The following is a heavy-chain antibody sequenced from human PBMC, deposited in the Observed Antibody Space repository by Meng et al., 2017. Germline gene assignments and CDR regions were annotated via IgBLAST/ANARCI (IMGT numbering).Heavy chain of an antibody. CDR1: GFTFSDYY. J-gene: IGHJ4*02. CDR3: ARGGAARPPDY. CDR2: ISSSSSTI. Sequence: QVEVVESGGGLDKPGGSLRLSCAASGFTFSDYYMSWIRQAPGQGLEWVSYISSSSSTISYADSVKGRFTISSDNAKNSLYLQMNSLRAEDTAVYYCARGGAARPPDYWGQGTLVTVSS. V-gene: IGHV3-11*01. D-gene: IGHD6-6*01.